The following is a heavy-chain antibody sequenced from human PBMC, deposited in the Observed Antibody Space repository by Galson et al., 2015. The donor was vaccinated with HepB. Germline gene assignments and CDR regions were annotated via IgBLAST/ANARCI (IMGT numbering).Heavy chain of an antibody. Sequence: CAISGDSVSSNSAAWNWIRQSPSRGLEWLGRTYYRSKWYNDYAVSVKSRITINPDTSKNQFSLQLNSVTPEDTAVYYCASSSDIVATNDWYFDLWGRGTLVTVSS. J-gene: IGHJ2*01. CDR3: ASSSDIVATNDWYFDL. D-gene: IGHD5-12*01. CDR2: TYYRSKWYN. V-gene: IGHV6-1*01. CDR1: GDSVSSNSAA.